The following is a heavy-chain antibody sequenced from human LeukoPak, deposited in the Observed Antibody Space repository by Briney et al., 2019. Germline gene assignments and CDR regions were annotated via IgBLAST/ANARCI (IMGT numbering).Heavy chain of an antibody. J-gene: IGHJ3*02. CDR1: GYTFTSYA. D-gene: IGHD6-19*01. CDR2: INTNTGNP. V-gene: IGHV7-4-1*02. CDR3: ARGIAVAGLGAFDI. Sequence: GASVKVSCKASGYTFTSYAMNWVRQAPGQGLEWMGWINTNTGNPTYAQGFTGRFVFSLDTSVSTAYLQISSLKAEDTAVYYCARGIAVAGLGAFDIWGQGTMVTVSS.